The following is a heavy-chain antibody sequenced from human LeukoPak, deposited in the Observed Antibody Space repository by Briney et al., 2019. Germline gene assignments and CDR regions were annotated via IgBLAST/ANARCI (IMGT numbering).Heavy chain of an antibody. CDR3: ARGGAGATASDVFDI. V-gene: IGHV3-21*01. CDR2: ISSRSSVI. Sequence: SGGSLRLPCADSGFTFSSYSFNWVSQAPGKGLEWVSSISSRSSVIFYADSVKGRFTISRDNAKNSLYLQMNSLRAEDTAVYYCARGGAGATASDVFDIWGQGTMVTVSS. J-gene: IGHJ3*02. D-gene: IGHD5-12*01. CDR1: GFTFSSYS.